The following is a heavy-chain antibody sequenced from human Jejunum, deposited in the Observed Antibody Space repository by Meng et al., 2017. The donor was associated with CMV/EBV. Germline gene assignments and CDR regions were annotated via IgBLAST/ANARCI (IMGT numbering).Heavy chain of an antibody. J-gene: IGHJ3*02. V-gene: IGHV4-34*01. CDR2: INHSGRT. Sequence: GGSFSGYYWGWIRQPPGKGLEWIGEINHSGRTNYNPTHKSRVTISVDTSKNQFSLKLSSVTAADTAVYYCARVSGLTVTRRGAFDIWGQGTMVTVSS. D-gene: IGHD1-20*01. CDR3: ARVSGLTVTRRGAFDI. CDR1: GGSFSGYY.